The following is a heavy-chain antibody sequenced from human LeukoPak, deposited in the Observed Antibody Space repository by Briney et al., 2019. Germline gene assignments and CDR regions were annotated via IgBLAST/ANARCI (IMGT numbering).Heavy chain of an antibody. Sequence: PGGSLRLSCLASGFTVSSTYMSWVRQAPGKGLEWVSGINWNGGSTGYADSVKGRFTISRDNAKNSLYLQMNSLRAEDTALYHCARGTRHGQYYYDSSGYSYSAFDIWGQGTMVTVSS. CDR1: GFTVSSTY. CDR2: INWNGGST. D-gene: IGHD3-22*01. CDR3: ARGTRHGQYYYDSSGYSYSAFDI. V-gene: IGHV3-20*01. J-gene: IGHJ3*02.